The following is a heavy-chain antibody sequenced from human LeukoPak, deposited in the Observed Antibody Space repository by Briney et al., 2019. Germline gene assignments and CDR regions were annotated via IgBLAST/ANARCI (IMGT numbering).Heavy chain of an antibody. CDR1: GGSFSGYY. V-gene: IGHV4-34*01. CDR3: ARRDYYGSGSP. D-gene: IGHD3-10*01. J-gene: IGHJ4*02. CDR2: INDSGST. Sequence: SETLSLTCAVDGGSFSGYYWSWIRQPPGKGLEWIGEINDSGSTSYNPSLKSRVTISVDTSKNQFSLELSSVTAADTAVYYCARRDYYGSGSPWGQGTLVTVSS.